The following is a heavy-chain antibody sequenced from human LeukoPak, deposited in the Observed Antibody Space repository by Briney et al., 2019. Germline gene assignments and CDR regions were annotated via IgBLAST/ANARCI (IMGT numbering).Heavy chain of an antibody. J-gene: IGHJ5*02. CDR1: GFTFSSYW. CDR3: ARAQSGGYLGNWFDP. Sequence: PGGSLRLSCAASGFTFSSYWMSWVRQAPGKGLEWVANIKRDGSEKYYVDSVKGRFTISRDNAKNSLYLQMNSLRAEDTAVYYCARAQSGGYLGNWFDPWGQGTLVTVSS. D-gene: IGHD1-26*01. V-gene: IGHV3-7*03. CDR2: IKRDGSEK.